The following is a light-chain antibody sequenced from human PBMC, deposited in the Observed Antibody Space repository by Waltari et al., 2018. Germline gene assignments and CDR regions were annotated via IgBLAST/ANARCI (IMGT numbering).Light chain of an antibody. Sequence: QSLLPQPPPASGAPVQRVTLTCSERSSNIGGNTVNWYQQLPGTAPKLLIYSNNQRPSGVPDRFSASKSGTSASLAISGLQSEDEADYYCAAWDDSLNGYVFGTGTKVSVL. CDR2: SNN. V-gene: IGLV1-44*01. CDR3: AAWDDSLNGYV. CDR1: SSNIGGNT. J-gene: IGLJ1*01.